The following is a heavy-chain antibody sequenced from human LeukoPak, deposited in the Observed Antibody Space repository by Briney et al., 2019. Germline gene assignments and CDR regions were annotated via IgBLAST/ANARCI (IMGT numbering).Heavy chain of an antibody. D-gene: IGHD3-22*01. J-gene: IGHJ1*01. CDR1: GDSVSRSDSY. V-gene: IGHV4-39*01. CDR2: IYYSGRT. Sequence: NASETLSLTCSVSGDSVSRSDSYWDWIRQPPGKGLEWIGTIYYSGRTYYSPSLKSRVTMSVDPSNNQFSLTLRPVTAADTAVHYCARRRYYDGSGYLEWGQGTLLSVSS. CDR3: ARRRYYDGSGYLE.